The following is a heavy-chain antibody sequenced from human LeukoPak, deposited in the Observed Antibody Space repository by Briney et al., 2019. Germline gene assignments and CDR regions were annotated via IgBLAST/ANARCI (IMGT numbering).Heavy chain of an antibody. D-gene: IGHD1-26*01. J-gene: IGHJ4*02. V-gene: IGHV5-51*01. Sequence: RGEPLKISCKGSGYSFTSYWIGWVRQMPGKGLEWMGVIYPSDSDTRYSPSFQGQVTISADNSISTTYLQWTSLKASDTAMYYCARGGSLDFWGQGTLVTVSS. CDR2: IYPSDSDT. CDR1: GYSFTSYW. CDR3: ARGGSLDF.